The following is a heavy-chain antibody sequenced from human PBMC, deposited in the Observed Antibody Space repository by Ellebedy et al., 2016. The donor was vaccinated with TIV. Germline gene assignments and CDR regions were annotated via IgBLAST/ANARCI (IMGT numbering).Heavy chain of an antibody. D-gene: IGHD4-17*01. CDR2: IYPGDSDT. Sequence: GESLKISXKGSGSSFTSYWIGWVRQMPGKDLEWMGIIYPGDSDTRYSPSFQGQVTISADKSISTAYLQWSSLKASDTAMYYCARSHTVTNYWYFDLWGRGTLVTVSS. CDR3: ARSHTVTNYWYFDL. V-gene: IGHV5-51*01. J-gene: IGHJ2*01. CDR1: GSSFTSYW.